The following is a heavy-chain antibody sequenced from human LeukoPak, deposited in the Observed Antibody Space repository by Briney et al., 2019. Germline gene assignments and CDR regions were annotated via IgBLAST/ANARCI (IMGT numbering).Heavy chain of an antibody. CDR1: GGSLSTYY. J-gene: IGHJ5*02. V-gene: IGHV4-59*01. CDR3: ARDIGDMVRGVINLGWFDP. CDR2: IYYSGAT. Sequence: PSETLSLTCTVSGGSLSTYYWSWIRQAPGKGLEWIGYIYYSGATNYNPSLKSRVTISVDTSKNQFSLKLSSVTAADTAVYYCARDIGDMVRGVINLGWFDPWGQGTLVTVSS. D-gene: IGHD3-10*01.